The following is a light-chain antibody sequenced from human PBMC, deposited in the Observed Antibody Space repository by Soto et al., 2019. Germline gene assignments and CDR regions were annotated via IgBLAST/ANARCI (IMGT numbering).Light chain of an antibody. Sequence: ETEMTQSPATLSVSPGERATLSCRASHSVSLNLAWYQQTPGQAPRLLIYGASTRATGVPARFSGSGSGTEFTLTISSLQSEDFAIYYCQQYNSRPLTFGQGTKVEIK. CDR3: QQYNSRPLT. CDR2: GAS. V-gene: IGKV3-15*01. CDR1: HSVSLN. J-gene: IGKJ1*01.